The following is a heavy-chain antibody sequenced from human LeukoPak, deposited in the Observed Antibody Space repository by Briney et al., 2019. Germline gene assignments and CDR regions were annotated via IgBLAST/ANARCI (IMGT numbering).Heavy chain of an antibody. Sequence: PSETLSLTCTVSGGSISSYYWSWIRQPPGKGVEWIGYIYYSGSTNYSPSLKSRVTISVDTSKNQFSLKLSSVTAADTAVYYCARETSEVAGTNGHFDYWGQGTLVTVSS. CDR1: GGSISSYY. J-gene: IGHJ4*02. V-gene: IGHV4-59*01. CDR2: IYYSGST. D-gene: IGHD6-19*01. CDR3: ARETSEVAGTNGHFDY.